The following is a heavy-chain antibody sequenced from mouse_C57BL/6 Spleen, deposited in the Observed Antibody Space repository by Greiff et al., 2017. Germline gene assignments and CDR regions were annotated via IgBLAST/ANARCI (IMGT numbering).Heavy chain of an antibody. J-gene: IGHJ4*01. CDR1: GYTFTSYW. CDR2: IDPSDSYT. Sequence: VQLQQPGAELVMPGASVKLSCKASGYTFTSYWMNWVKQRPGQGLEWMGEIDPSDSYTNYNQKFKGKSTLTVDKSSSTAYLQLSSLTSADSAVYYCARKGLGLYYAMDYWGQGTSLTVSS. D-gene: IGHD4-1*01. V-gene: IGHV1-69*01. CDR3: ARKGLGLYYAMDY.